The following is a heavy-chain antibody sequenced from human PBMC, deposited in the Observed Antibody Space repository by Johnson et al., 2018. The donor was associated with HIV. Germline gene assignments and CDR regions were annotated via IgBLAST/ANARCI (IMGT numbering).Heavy chain of an antibody. CDR3: ATEGAAAAAGPSDAFDI. V-gene: IGHV3-66*01. CDR1: GFTVSSNY. D-gene: IGHD6-13*01. J-gene: IGHJ3*02. Sequence: EVQLVESGGGLVQPGRSLRLSCAASGFTVSSNYMSWVRQAPGKGLEWVSVIYSGGSTYYADSVKGRFTISRDNAKNSLYLQMNSLGGEDTAVYYCATEGAAAAAGPSDAFDIWGQGTMVTVSS. CDR2: IYSGGST.